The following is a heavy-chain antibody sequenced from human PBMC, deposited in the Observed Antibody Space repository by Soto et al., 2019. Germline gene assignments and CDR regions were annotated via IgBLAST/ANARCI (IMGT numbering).Heavy chain of an antibody. Sequence: PSETQSLTCAVSGAALSSGGDFYTWVQQPPGKGLEWLGYIYYSGGTNYNPSLKSRVTISLDKSKSQFSLRLISVTAADTAVYYCTREQSDDNYFDPWGQGTLVTVSS. CDR3: TREQSDDNYFDP. CDR2: IYYSGGT. CDR1: GAALSSGGDF. J-gene: IGHJ5*02. D-gene: IGHD6-19*01. V-gene: IGHV4-61*08.